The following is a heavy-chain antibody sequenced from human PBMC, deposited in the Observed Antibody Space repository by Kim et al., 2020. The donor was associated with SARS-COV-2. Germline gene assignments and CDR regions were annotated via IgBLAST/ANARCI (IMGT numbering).Heavy chain of an antibody. D-gene: IGHD3-10*01. CDR3: ARVSMIRGVVFSF. CDR1: GFSVSGDY. V-gene: IGHV3-66*02. J-gene: IGHJ4*02. Sequence: GGSLRLSCAASGFSVSGDYMSWVCQTPGKGLEWLSVIYASGSRYYADSVKGRLTISRDSSKNTLYLQINSLGPEDTAVYYCARVSMIRGVVFSFWGQGTLVTVSS. CDR2: IYASGSR.